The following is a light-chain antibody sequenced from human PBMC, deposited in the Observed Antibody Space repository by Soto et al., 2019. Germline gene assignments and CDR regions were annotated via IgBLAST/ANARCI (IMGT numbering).Light chain of an antibody. CDR3: EETYYPPIS. Sequence: QMTISASAVSVYVKNVDTSTCRTSQSISNYLNWYQQKPGKAPNLLLHTVSRLQSGVPSRFTGSGSGTDFTLTIFILQPEDFAPYYCEETYYPPISFADGTRLEIK. V-gene: IGKV1-39*01. CDR1: QSISNY. CDR2: TVS. J-gene: IGKJ5*01.